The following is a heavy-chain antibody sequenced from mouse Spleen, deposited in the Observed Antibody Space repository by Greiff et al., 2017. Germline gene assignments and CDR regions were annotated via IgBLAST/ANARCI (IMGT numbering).Heavy chain of an antibody. D-gene: IGHD2-14*01. CDR2: IYPRDGST. CDR3: ARDRGYRFYAMDY. J-gene: IGHJ4*01. V-gene: IGHV1-85*01. CDR1: GYTFTSYD. Sequence: VQVVESGPELVKPGASVKLSCKASGYTFTSYDINWVKQRPGQGLEWIGWIYPRDGSTKYNEKFKGKATLTVDTSSSTAYMELHSLTSEDSAVYFCARDRGYRFYAMDYWGQGTSVTVSS.